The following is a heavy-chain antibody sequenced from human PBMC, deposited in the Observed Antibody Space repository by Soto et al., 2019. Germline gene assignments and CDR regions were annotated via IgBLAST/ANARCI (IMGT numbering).Heavy chain of an antibody. D-gene: IGHD3-22*01. CDR3: ARRLSEKLIVGPNGVAFDI. Sequence: PSETLSLTCTVSGGSISSSSYYWGWIRQPPGKGLEWIGSIYYSGSTYYNPSLKSRVTISVDTSKNQFSLKLSSVTAADTAVYYCARRLSEKLIVGPNGVAFDIWGQGTMVTVSS. J-gene: IGHJ3*02. CDR2: IYYSGST. V-gene: IGHV4-39*01. CDR1: GGSISSSSYY.